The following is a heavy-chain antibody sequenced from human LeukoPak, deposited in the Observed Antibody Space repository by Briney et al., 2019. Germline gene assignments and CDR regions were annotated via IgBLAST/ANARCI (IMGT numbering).Heavy chain of an antibody. CDR2: FFPGDSDT. V-gene: IGHV5-51*01. Sequence: GESLMISCKGSGYSFISYWIGWVRQMPGEGLEWLGIFFPGDSDTRYSPSFQDQVTISADKALSTDYLQWSSLKASDTAMYYCARQSIGDLDTAMVTGSLWFVPWGEGTLVTVSS. D-gene: IGHD5-18*01. J-gene: IGHJ5*02. CDR3: ARQSIGDLDTAMVTGSLWFVP. CDR1: GYSFISYW.